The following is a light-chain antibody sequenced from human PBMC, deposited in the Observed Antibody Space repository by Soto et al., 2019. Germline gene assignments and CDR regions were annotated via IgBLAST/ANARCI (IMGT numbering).Light chain of an antibody. Sequence: ALTQPASVSGSPGQSITISCTGTNTDVGGYKYVSWYQHHPGKAPKLLMFEVSYRPSGVSNRFSGSKSGNTASLTISGLQAEDEADYYCSSYTSSNTLEVFGSGTKVTVL. CDR3: SSYTSSNTLEV. J-gene: IGLJ1*01. CDR2: EVS. V-gene: IGLV2-14*01. CDR1: NTDVGGYKY.